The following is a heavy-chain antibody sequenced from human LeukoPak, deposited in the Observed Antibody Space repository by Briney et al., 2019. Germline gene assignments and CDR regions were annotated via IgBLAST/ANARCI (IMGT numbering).Heavy chain of an antibody. Sequence: PGGSLRLSCAASGFTFSSYSMNWVRQAPGKGLEWVSSISSSSSYIYYADSVKGRFTISRDNAKNSLYLQMNSLRAEDTAVYYCASPIRYCSSTSCYERELVDYYYYGMDVWGQGTTVTVSS. CDR2: ISSSSSYI. CDR3: ASPIRYCSSTSCYERELVDYYYYGMDV. J-gene: IGHJ6*02. V-gene: IGHV3-21*01. CDR1: GFTFSSYS. D-gene: IGHD2-2*01.